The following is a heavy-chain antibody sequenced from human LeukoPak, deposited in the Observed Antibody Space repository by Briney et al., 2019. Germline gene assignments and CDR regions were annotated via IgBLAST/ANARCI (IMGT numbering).Heavy chain of an antibody. J-gene: IGHJ4*02. CDR1: GFTVSSNY. V-gene: IGHV3-21*01. CDR2: ISSSSSYI. Sequence: PGGSLRLSCAASGFTVSSNYMSRVRQAPGKGLEWFSSISSSSSYIYYADSVKGRFTISRDNAKNSLYLQMNSLRAEDTAVYYCARDPSFTIFGVVTKFDYWGQGTLVTVSS. D-gene: IGHD3-3*01. CDR3: ARDPSFTIFGVVTKFDY.